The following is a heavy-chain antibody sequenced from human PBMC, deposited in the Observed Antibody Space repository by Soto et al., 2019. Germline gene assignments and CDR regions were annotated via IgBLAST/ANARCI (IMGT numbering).Heavy chain of an antibody. CDR2: ISAYNGNT. CDR1: GYTFTSYG. D-gene: IGHD6-13*01. CDR3: ARDSAAGHNDY. Sequence: QVQLVQSGAEVKKPGASVKVSCKASGYTFTSYGISWVRQAPGQGLEWMGWISAYNGNTKYAQKFQGRVTMTTYTSTSTAYMEVRSLRSDDTAVYYCARDSAAGHNDYWGQGTLVTVSS. V-gene: IGHV1-18*01. J-gene: IGHJ4*02.